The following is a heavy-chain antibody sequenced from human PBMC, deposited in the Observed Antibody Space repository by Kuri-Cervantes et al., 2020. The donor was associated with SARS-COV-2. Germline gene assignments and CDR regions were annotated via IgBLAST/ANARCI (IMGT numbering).Heavy chain of an antibody. V-gene: IGHV4-34*01. J-gene: IGHJ4*02. CDR1: GTSFSDDY. Sequence: SETLSLTCAVYGTSFSDDYWRWIRQPPGKGLEWIGEISQSGSTYYNPSLKSRVTISVDTSKNQFSLKLSSVTAADTAVYYCARGFSSSWYIHFDYWGQGTLVTVSS. D-gene: IGHD6-13*01. CDR3: ARGFSSSWYIHFDY. CDR2: ISQSGST.